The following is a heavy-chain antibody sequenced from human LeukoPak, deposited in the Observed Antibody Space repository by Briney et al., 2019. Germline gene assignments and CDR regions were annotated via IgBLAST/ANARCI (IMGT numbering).Heavy chain of an antibody. J-gene: IGHJ5*02. V-gene: IGHV1-2*02. CDR1: GYTFTGYY. CDR3: AREVAVAGGWFDP. D-gene: IGHD6-19*01. CDR2: INPNSGGT. Sequence: ASVKVSCKASGYTFTGYYMHWVRQAPGQGLEWMGWINPNSGGTNYAQKFQGRGTMTRDTSISTAYMELSRLRSDDTAVYYCAREVAVAGGWFDPWGQGTLVTVSS.